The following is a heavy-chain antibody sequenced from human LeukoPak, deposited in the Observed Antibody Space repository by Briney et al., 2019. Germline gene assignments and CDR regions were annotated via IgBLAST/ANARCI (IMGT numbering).Heavy chain of an antibody. J-gene: IGHJ4*02. CDR1: GESFSGYY. V-gene: IGHV4-34*01. D-gene: IGHD3-9*01. CDR3: ARGYYDILTGYPL. CDR2: INHSGST. Sequence: SSETLSLTCAVYGESFSGYYWSWIRQPPGKGLEWIGEINHSGSTNYNPSLKSRVTISVDTSKNQFSLKLSSVTAADTAVYYCARGYYDILTGYPLWGQGTLVTVSS.